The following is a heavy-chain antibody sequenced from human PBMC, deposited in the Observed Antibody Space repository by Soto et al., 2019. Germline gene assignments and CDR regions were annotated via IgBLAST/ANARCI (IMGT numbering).Heavy chain of an antibody. CDR2: IYWDDDK. CDR1: GFSLSTSGVG. Sequence: QITLKESGPTLVKPTQTLTLTCTFSGFSLSTSGVGVGWIRQPPGKALEWLVLIYWDDDKRYSPSLKNRLTITKDTSKNQVVLTMTNMDPMDTATYYCARGVRYCSRPHCPNCFDYWGQGTLVTVSS. V-gene: IGHV2-5*02. CDR3: ARGVRYCSRPHCPNCFDY. D-gene: IGHD2-8*01. J-gene: IGHJ4*02.